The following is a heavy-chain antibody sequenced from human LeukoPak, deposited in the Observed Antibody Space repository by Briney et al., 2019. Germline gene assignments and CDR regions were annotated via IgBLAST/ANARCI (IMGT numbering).Heavy chain of an antibody. CDR2: ISSSSSYI. J-gene: IGHJ4*02. CDR3: ARSPRDYGGF. V-gene: IGHV3-21*01. Sequence: GGSLRLSXAASGFTFSSYSMNWVRQAPGKGLEWVSSISSSSSYIYYADSVKGRFTISRDNAKNSLYLQMNSLRAEDTAVYYCARSPRDYGGFWGQRTLVTVSS. CDR1: GFTFSSYS. D-gene: IGHD4/OR15-4a*01.